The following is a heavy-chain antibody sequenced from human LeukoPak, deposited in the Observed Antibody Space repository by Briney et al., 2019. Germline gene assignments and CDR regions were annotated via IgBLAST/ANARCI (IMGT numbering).Heavy chain of an antibody. J-gene: IGHJ4*02. D-gene: IGHD3-22*01. CDR1: GFTVSHEY. V-gene: IGHV3-53*01. Sequence: GGSLRLSCAVSGFTVSHEYMTWVRQAPGKGLEWLSVIYKDGSTYYADSVKGRFTIPRDNSKNTVYLQMNSLRVEDTAVYYCAKIVVITGTDYFDYWGQGTLVTVSS. CDR2: IYKDGST. CDR3: AKIVVITGTDYFDY.